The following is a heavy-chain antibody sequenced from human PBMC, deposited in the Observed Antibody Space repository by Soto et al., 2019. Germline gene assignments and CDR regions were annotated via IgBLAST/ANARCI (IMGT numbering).Heavy chain of an antibody. Sequence: GGSLRLSCAASGFTFSDYGMHWVRQAPGKGLEWVAHIWYDGSNTYYADSVKGRFTISRDNSRNTVYLQMNSLRAEDTAVYHCVRDLLGSGGHFDYWGQGTPVTVSS. CDR2: IWYDGSNT. J-gene: IGHJ4*02. CDR3: VRDLLGSGGHFDY. CDR1: GFTFSDYG. D-gene: IGHD7-27*01. V-gene: IGHV3-33*08.